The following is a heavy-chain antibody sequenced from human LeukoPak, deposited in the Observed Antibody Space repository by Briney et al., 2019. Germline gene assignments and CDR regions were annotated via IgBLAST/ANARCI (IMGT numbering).Heavy chain of an antibody. V-gene: IGHV1-69*05. J-gene: IGHJ4*02. CDR2: IIPIFGTA. D-gene: IGHD3-3*02. CDR3: ARDRGGLASARHFDY. CDR1: GGTFSSYA. Sequence: ASVKVSCKASGGTFSSYAISWVRQAPGQGLEWMGGIIPIFGTANYAQKFQGRVTITTDESTSTAYMELSSLRSEDTAVYYCARDRGGLASARHFDYWGQGTLVTVSS.